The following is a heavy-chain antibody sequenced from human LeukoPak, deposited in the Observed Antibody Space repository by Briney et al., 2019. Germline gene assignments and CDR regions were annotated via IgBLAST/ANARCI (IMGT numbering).Heavy chain of an antibody. CDR1: GGSFSGYY. CDR3: ARHPYDFWSGYSNGMDV. CDR2: INHSGST. J-gene: IGHJ6*02. V-gene: IGHV4-34*01. Sequence: SETLSLTCAVYGGSFSGYYWSWIRQPPGKGLEWIGEINHSGSTNYNPSLKSRVTISVDTSKNQFSLKLSSVTAADTAVYYCARHPYDFWSGYSNGMDVWGQGTTVTVSS. D-gene: IGHD3-3*01.